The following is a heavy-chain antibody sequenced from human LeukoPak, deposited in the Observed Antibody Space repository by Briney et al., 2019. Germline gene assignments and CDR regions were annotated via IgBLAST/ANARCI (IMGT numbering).Heavy chain of an antibody. CDR1: GFTFSSYA. CDR2: ISSNGGST. D-gene: IGHD1-26*01. CDR3: ARGDSGSYGAFDI. V-gene: IGHV3-64*01. Sequence: GGSLRLSCAASGFTFSSYAMHWVRQAPGKGLEYVSAISSNGGSTYYANSVKGRSTISRDNSKNTLYLQMGSLRAEDMAVYYCARGDSGSYGAFDIWGQGTMVTVSS. J-gene: IGHJ3*02.